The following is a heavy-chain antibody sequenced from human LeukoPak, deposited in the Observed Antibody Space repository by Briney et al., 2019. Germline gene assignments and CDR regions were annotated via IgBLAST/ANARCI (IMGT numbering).Heavy chain of an antibody. J-gene: IGHJ4*02. V-gene: IGHV5-10-1*01. D-gene: IGHD6-19*01. CDR1: GYSFTSYW. CDR3: ARHWYSSGYNEFDY. CDR2: IDPSDSYT. Sequence: GGSLKISCQGSGYSFTSYWISWVRQMPGKGREWMGRIDPSDSYTNYSPSFQGHVTISADKSISTAYLQWSSLKAADTAMYYCARHWYSSGYNEFDYWGQGTLVTVSS.